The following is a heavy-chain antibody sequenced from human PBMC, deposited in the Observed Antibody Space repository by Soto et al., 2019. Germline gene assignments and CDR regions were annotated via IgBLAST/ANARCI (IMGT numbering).Heavy chain of an antibody. V-gene: IGHV2-5*02. CDR3: AHRPGGRYYCDSSGYYSY. CDR1: GLPYHKKEVG. CDR2: IYWDDDK. D-gene: IGHD3-22*01. J-gene: IGHJ4*02. Sequence: GPEPRSHKQPVAKECRFPGLPYHKKEVGVGWIRQPPGKALEWLALIYWDDDKRYSPSLKSRLTITKDTSKNQVVLTMTNMDPVDTATYYCAHRPGGRYYCDSSGYYSYLVKGTLVTVSS.